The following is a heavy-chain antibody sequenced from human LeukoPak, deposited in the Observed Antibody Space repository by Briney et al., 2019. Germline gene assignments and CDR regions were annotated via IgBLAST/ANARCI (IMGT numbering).Heavy chain of an antibody. CDR2: MNPNSGNT. Sequence: ASVKVSCKASGYSFNDKYLHWVRQATGQGLEWMGWMNPNSGNTGYAQKFQGRVTMTRNTSISTAYMELSSLRSEDTAVYYCARDGVGAGVFDYWGQGTLVTVSS. CDR1: GYSFNDKY. D-gene: IGHD3-16*01. V-gene: IGHV1-8*02. CDR3: ARDGVGAGVFDY. J-gene: IGHJ4*02.